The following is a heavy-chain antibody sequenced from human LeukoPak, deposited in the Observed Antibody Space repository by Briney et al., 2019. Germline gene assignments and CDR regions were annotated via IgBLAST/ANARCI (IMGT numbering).Heavy chain of an antibody. J-gene: IGHJ4*02. Sequence: GGSLRLSCAASGFTFSSYAMHWVRQAPGKGLEWVAVISYDGSNKYYADSVKGRFTISRDNSKDTLYLQMNSLRAEDTAVYYCAIRSIVGATTFDYWGQGTLVTVSS. V-gene: IGHV3-30-3*01. CDR3: AIRSIVGATTFDY. CDR2: ISYDGSNK. CDR1: GFTFSSYA. D-gene: IGHD1-26*01.